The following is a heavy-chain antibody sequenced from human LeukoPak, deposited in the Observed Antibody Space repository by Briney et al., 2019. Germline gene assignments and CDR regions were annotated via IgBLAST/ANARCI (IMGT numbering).Heavy chain of an antibody. CDR2: INHSGST. J-gene: IGHJ6*03. Sequence: GSLRLSCVASGFSFTKYWMTWVRQPPGKGLEWIGEINHSGSTNYNPSLKSRVTISVDTSKNQFSLKLSSVTAADTAVYYCARGSGAAARLYYYYYMDVWGKGTTVTVSS. V-gene: IGHV4-34*01. D-gene: IGHD6-13*01. CDR1: GFSFTKYW. CDR3: ARGSGAAARLYYYYYMDV.